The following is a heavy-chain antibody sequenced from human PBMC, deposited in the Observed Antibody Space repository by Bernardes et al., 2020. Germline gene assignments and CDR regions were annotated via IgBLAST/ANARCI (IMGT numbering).Heavy chain of an antibody. J-gene: IGHJ4*02. Sequence: SETLSLTCTVSGGSISSYYWSWIRQPPGKGLEWIGYIYYSGSTNYNPSLKSRVTISVDTSKNQFSLKLSSVTAADTAVYYCASSDYDFWSGIGVKDWGQGTLVTVSS. CDR2: IYYSGST. CDR3: ASSDYDFWSGIGVKD. D-gene: IGHD3-3*01. V-gene: IGHV4-59*01. CDR1: GGSISSYY.